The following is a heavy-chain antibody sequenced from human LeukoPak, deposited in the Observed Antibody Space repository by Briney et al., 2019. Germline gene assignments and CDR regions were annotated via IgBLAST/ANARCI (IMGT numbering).Heavy chain of an antibody. CDR3: ARSRSYGYRDVDY. CDR2: INHGGST. V-gene: IGHV4-34*01. Sequence: SETLSLTCAVYGGSFSGYYWSWIRQPPGKGLEWIGEINHGGSTNYNPSLKSRVTISVDTSKNQFSLKLSSVTAADTAVYYCARSRSYGYRDVDYWGQGTLVTVSS. CDR1: GGSFSGYY. D-gene: IGHD5-18*01. J-gene: IGHJ4*02.